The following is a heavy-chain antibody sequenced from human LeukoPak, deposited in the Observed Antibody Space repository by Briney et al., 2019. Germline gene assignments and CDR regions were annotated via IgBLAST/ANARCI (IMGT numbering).Heavy chain of an antibody. CDR3: ARSNYDFWSGYWEGYYYYMDV. CDR2: ISYDGSNK. CDR1: GFTFSSYA. Sequence: GRSLRLSCAASGFTFSSYAMHWVRQAPGKGLEWVAVISYDGSNKYYADSVKGRFTISRDNSKNTLYLQMNSLRAEDTAVYYCARSNYDFWSGYWEGYYYYMDVWGKGTTVTVSS. D-gene: IGHD3-3*01. J-gene: IGHJ6*03. V-gene: IGHV3-30*04.